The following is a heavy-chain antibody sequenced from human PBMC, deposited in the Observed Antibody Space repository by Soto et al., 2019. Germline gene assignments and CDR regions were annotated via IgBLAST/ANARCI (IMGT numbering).Heavy chain of an antibody. J-gene: IGHJ4*02. CDR2: IYHSGST. V-gene: IGHV4-30-2*01. Sequence: PSETLSLTCTVSGGSISSGGYSWSWIRQPPGKGLEWIGYIYHSGSTYYNPSLKSRVTISVDRSKNQFSLKLSSVTAADTAVYYCATAIAAAGTGTVDYFDYWGQGTLVTVSS. D-gene: IGHD6-13*01. CDR3: ATAIAAAGTGTVDYFDY. CDR1: GGSISSGGYS.